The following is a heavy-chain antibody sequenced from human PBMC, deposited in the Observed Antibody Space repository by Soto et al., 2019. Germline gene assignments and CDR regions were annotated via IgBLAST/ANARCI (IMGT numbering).Heavy chain of an antibody. D-gene: IGHD3-9*01. CDR3: ARGGYYDILTGYYKEGYYFDY. J-gene: IGHJ4*02. Sequence: ASVKVSCKASGYTFTSYGISWVRQAPGQGLEWMGWISAYNGNTNYAQKLQGRVTMTTDTSTSTAYMELRSLRSDDTAVYYCARGGYYDILTGYYKEGYYFDYWGQGTLATVSS. CDR2: ISAYNGNT. CDR1: GYTFTSYG. V-gene: IGHV1-18*04.